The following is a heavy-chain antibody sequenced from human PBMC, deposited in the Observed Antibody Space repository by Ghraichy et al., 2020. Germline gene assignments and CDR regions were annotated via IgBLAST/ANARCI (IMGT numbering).Heavy chain of an antibody. CDR3: ARAGYSYGIYYFDY. D-gene: IGHD5-18*01. CDR1: GFTFSSYW. J-gene: IGHJ4*02. Sequence: GGSLRLSCAASGFTFSSYWMHWVRQAPGKGLVWVSRINNDESSTSYADSVKGRFTISRDNGKNTLYLQMNSLRAEDTAVYYCARAGYSYGIYYFDYWGQGTLVTVSA. V-gene: IGHV3-74*01. CDR2: INNDESST.